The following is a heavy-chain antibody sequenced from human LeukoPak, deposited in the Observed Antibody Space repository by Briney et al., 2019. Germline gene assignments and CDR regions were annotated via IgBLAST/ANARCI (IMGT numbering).Heavy chain of an antibody. Sequence: PGGSLRLSCAASGFTFDDYAMHWVRQAPGKGLEWVSGISWNSGSIGYADSVKGRFTISRDNAKNSLYLQMNSLRAEDTALYYCAKDIGVWWLVGLDAFDIWGQGTMVTVSS. D-gene: IGHD6-19*01. V-gene: IGHV3-9*01. CDR1: GFTFDDYA. CDR3: AKDIGVWWLVGLDAFDI. J-gene: IGHJ3*02. CDR2: ISWNSGSI.